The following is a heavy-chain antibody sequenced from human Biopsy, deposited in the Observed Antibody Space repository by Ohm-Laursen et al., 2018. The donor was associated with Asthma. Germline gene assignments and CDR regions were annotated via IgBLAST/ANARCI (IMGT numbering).Heavy chain of an antibody. CDR2: IKHDGTEK. CDR3: ARDIAFGGVHDF. D-gene: IGHD3-16*01. J-gene: IGHJ4*02. Sequence: GSLRLSCTASGFTFGDYWMSWVRQVPGKGLEWVANIKHDGTEKNHVDSLKGRFTISRDNAKNSLHLQMNSLRAEDTAIYYCARDIAFGGVHDFWGQGTLVAVSS. V-gene: IGHV3-7*03. CDR1: GFTFGDYW.